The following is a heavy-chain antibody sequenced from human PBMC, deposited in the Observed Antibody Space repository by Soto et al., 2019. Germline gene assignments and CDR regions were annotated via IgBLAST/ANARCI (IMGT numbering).Heavy chain of an antibody. V-gene: IGHV1-69*06. Sequence: ASVKVSCKASGGTFSSYAISWVRQAPGQGLEWMGGIIPIFGTANYAQKFQGRVTITADKSTSTAYMELSSLRSEDTAVYYCARAALPVRITMIVPGNWFDPWGQGTLVTVSS. CDR2: IIPIFGTA. D-gene: IGHD3-22*01. CDR3: ARAALPVRITMIVPGNWFDP. J-gene: IGHJ5*02. CDR1: GGTFSSYA.